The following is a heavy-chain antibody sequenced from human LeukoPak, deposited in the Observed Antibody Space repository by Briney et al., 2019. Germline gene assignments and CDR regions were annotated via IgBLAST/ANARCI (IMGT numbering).Heavy chain of an antibody. D-gene: IGHD6-19*01. CDR1: GFTFSSYG. Sequence: PGGSLRLSCAASGFTFSSYGMHWVRQAPGKGLEWVGVIWYDGSNKYYADSVKGRFTISRENSKNSLYLPMNSLRAEDTAVYYCARDHSSGWYSDYFDYWGQGTLVTVSS. J-gene: IGHJ4*02. V-gene: IGHV3-33*01. CDR2: IWYDGSNK. CDR3: ARDHSSGWYSDYFDY.